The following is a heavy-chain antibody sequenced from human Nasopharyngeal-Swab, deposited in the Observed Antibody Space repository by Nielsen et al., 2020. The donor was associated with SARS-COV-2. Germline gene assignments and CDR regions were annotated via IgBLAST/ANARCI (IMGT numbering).Heavy chain of an antibody. V-gene: IGHV1-18*01. Sequence: ASVKVSCKASGYTFTSYGISWVRQAPGQGLEWMGWISAYNGNTNYAQKLQGRVTMTTDTSTSTAYMELRSLRSDDTAVNYCARDLVDGDYAHYYYYGMDVWGQGTTVTVSS. CDR3: ARDLVDGDYAHYYYYGMDV. D-gene: IGHD4-17*01. CDR2: ISAYNGNT. CDR1: GYTFTSYG. J-gene: IGHJ6*02.